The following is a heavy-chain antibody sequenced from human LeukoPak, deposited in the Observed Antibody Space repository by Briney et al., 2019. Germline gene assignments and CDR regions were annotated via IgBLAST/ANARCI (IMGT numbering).Heavy chain of an antibody. D-gene: IGHD2-15*01. CDR2: IYSGGAT. CDR1: GFTVINL. V-gene: IGHV3-53*01. Sequence: GGSLRLSCAASGFTVINLMTWVRQSPGRGLEWLSSIYSGGATYYADSVKGRFTISRDHSNNSVSLQMTNLRVEDTAIYYCAKEGAATPPSRFDYWGQGTLVTVSS. J-gene: IGHJ4*02. CDR3: AKEGAATPPSRFDY.